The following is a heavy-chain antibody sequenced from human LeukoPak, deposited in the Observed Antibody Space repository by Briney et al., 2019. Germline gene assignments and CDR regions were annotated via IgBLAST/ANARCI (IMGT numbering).Heavy chain of an antibody. Sequence: SETLSLTCAVYGGSFSGYYWSWIRQPPGKGLEWIGEINHSGSTNYNPSLKSRVTISVDTSMNQFSLKLSTVTTADTAVYYCARGHRGYYDSSGYRNYYYYYMDVWGKGTTVTVSS. CDR2: INHSGST. V-gene: IGHV4-34*01. CDR3: ARGHRGYYDSSGYRNYYYYYMDV. J-gene: IGHJ6*03. D-gene: IGHD3-22*01. CDR1: GGSFSGYY.